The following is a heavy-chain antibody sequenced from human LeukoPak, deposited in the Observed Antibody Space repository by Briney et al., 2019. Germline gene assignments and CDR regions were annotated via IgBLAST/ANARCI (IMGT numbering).Heavy chain of an antibody. Sequence: QPGGSLRLSCAASGFTFSSYRMHWVRQAPGKGLVWVSRINSDGTSTSYADSVKGRFTISRDNAKNTLYLQMNSLRAEDTGVYYCARALYGDPHFDYWGQGTLVTVSS. CDR1: GFTFSSYR. V-gene: IGHV3-74*01. CDR2: INSDGTST. CDR3: ARALYGDPHFDY. J-gene: IGHJ4*02. D-gene: IGHD4-17*01.